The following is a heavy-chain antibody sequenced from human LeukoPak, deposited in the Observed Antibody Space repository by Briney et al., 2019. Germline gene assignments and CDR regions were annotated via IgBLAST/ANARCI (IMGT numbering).Heavy chain of an antibody. CDR3: ARGRDTAMALGY. V-gene: IGHV3-48*01. J-gene: IGHJ4*02. CDR1: GFTFSSYS. Sequence: GGSLRLSCAASGFTFSSYSMKWVREAPGKGLEGVSYISSGSSTIYYADSVKGRFTISRDNAKNSLYLQMNSLRVEDTAVYYCARGRDTAMALGYWGQGTLVTVSS. D-gene: IGHD5-18*01. CDR2: ISSGSSTI.